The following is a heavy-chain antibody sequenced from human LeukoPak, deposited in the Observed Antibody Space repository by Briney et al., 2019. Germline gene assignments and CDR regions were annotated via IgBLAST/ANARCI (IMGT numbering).Heavy chain of an antibody. CDR3: ARGPSSTSWNWFDP. V-gene: IGHV4-39*07. D-gene: IGHD2-2*01. CDR1: GGSISSGDYY. Sequence: PSETLSLTCTVSGGSISSGDYYWSWIRQPPGKGLEWIGEINHSGSTNYNPSLKSRVTISVDTSKNQFSLKVSSVTAADTAVYYCARGPSSTSWNWFDPWGQGTLVTVSS. CDR2: INHSGST. J-gene: IGHJ5*02.